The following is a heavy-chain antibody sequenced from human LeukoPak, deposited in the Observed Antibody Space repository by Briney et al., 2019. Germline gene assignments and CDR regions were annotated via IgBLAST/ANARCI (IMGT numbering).Heavy chain of an antibody. D-gene: IGHD1-26*01. CDR2: IYYSGST. CDR3: ASENGSYSYFDY. J-gene: IGHJ4*02. Sequence: TSETLSLTCTVSGGSISSYYWSWIRQPPGKGLEWIGYIYYSGSTNYNPSLKSRVTISVDTSKNQFSLKLSSVTAADPAVYYCASENGSYSYFDYWGQGTLVTVSS. V-gene: IGHV4-59*01. CDR1: GGSISSYY.